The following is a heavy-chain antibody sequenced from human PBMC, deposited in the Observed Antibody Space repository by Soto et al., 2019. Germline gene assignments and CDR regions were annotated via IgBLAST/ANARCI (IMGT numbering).Heavy chain of an antibody. CDR2: ISYDGRNK. CDR1: GFTFSSYG. D-gene: IGHD3-3*01. Sequence: QVQLVESGGGVVQPGRSLRLSCAASGFTFSSYGMHWVRQAPGKGLAWVAVISYDGRNKYYADSVKGRFTISRDNSKNMLYLQMNSLRAEDTAVYYCAKPAGGRGYYLFDYWGQGTLVTVSS. CDR3: AKPAGGRGYYLFDY. V-gene: IGHV3-30*18. J-gene: IGHJ4*02.